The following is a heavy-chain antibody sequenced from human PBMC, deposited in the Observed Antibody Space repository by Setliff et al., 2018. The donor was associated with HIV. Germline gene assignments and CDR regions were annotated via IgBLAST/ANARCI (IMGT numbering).Heavy chain of an antibody. CDR3: SRDGYYDSGGQRQAHDSFDI. CDR2: INPNSGGT. D-gene: IGHD3-22*01. Sequence: ASVKVSCKASGYTFTTYYIHWVRQVPGQGLEWMGWINPNSGGTNYARKFQGRVTMTRDTSISTAYMELSRLRSDDTAVYYCSRDGYYDSGGQRQAHDSFDIWGHGTMVTVSS. V-gene: IGHV1-2*02. J-gene: IGHJ3*02. CDR1: GYTFTTYY.